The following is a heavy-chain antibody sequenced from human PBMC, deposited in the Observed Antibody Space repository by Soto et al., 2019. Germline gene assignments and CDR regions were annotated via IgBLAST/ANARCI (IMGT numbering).Heavy chain of an antibody. D-gene: IGHD4-17*01. CDR2: ISYDGSNK. V-gene: IGHV3-30*18. Sequence: PVGSLRLSCAASGFTFSSYGMHWVRQAPGKGLEWVAVISYDGSNKYYADSEKGRFTISRDNSKNTLYLQMNSLRAEDTAVYYCAKDLWGQSGTTEILYYYCGMDVWGQGTTVTVSS. J-gene: IGHJ6*02. CDR1: GFTFSSYG. CDR3: AKDLWGQSGTTEILYYYCGMDV.